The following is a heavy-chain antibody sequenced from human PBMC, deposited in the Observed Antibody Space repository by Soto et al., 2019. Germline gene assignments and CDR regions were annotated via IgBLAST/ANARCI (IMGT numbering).Heavy chain of an antibody. CDR3: ARWAGFCSSPSCYTALDY. Sequence: QVQLVQSGAEVKKPGSSVKVSCKASGGTFSRHTVSWVRQAPGQGLEWMGGIIPVFGTTNYAQKFQGRVTITADESTGTTYMELSSLRSDDTAVYYCARWAGFCSSPSCYTALDYWGQGNLVTVSS. D-gene: IGHD2-2*02. CDR2: IIPVFGTT. J-gene: IGHJ4*02. V-gene: IGHV1-69*01. CDR1: GGTFSRHT.